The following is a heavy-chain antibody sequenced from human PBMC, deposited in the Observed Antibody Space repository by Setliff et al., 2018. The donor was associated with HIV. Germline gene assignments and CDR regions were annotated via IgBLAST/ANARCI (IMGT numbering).Heavy chain of an antibody. CDR1: GYSIRSGYY. V-gene: IGHV4-38-2*01. CDR3: ARFEVTPVTTRDS. J-gene: IGHJ4*02. CDR2: IHHTGHI. Sequence: KSSETLSLTCAVSGYSIRSGYYWGWIRQSPGKGLEWIGEIHHTGHINNHPSFKSRVTISLDKSTNQFSLKMKSVTAADSAVYYCARFEVTPVTTRDSWGQGTLVTVSS. D-gene: IGHD4-17*01.